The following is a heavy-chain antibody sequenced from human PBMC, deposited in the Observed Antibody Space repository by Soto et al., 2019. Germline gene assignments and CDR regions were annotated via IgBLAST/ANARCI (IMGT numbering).Heavy chain of an antibody. CDR3: ANLGPYDSMGLNAFDI. CDR2: ISYDGSNK. V-gene: IGHV3-30*18. D-gene: IGHD3-22*01. Sequence: PGGSLRLSCAASGFTFSSYGMHWVRQAPGKGLEWVAVISYDGSNKYYADSVKGRFTISRDNSKNTLYLQMNSLRAEDTAVYYCANLGPYDSMGLNAFDIWGQGTMVTVS. J-gene: IGHJ3*02. CDR1: GFTFSSYG.